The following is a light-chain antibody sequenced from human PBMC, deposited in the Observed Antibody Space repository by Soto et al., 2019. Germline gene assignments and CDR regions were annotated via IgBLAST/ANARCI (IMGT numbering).Light chain of an antibody. CDR1: QSINNY. CDR2: AAY. Sequence: DIQMTQSPSSLSASVGDRVTITCRASQSINNYLNWYQQKPGKAPKLLIYAAYSLQSGVPSRFSGSGSGTDFTLTISSLQPEDFATYYCQQSYSTPPETFGQRTKVDIK. CDR3: QQSYSTPPET. J-gene: IGKJ1*01. V-gene: IGKV1-39*01.